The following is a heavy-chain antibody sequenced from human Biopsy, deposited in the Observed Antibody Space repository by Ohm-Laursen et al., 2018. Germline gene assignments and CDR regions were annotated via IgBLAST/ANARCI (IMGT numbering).Heavy chain of an antibody. V-gene: IGHV4-4*07. J-gene: IGHJ3*02. CDR3: ARWTPEYDSSRYYLDAFDI. Sequence: SETLSLTCAVSGGSLSSYYWSWIRQPAGKGLEWIGRIYSSGSTNYNPSLKSRVTLSMDTSKRQFSLKLSFVTAADTAVYYCARWTPEYDSSRYYLDAFDIWGQGTLVTVSS. CDR1: GGSLSSYY. D-gene: IGHD3-22*01. CDR2: IYSSGST.